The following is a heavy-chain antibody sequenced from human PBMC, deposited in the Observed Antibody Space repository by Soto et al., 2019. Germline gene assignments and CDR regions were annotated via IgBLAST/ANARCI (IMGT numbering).Heavy chain of an antibody. CDR3: ARKVTSGPIDY. CDR2: IYPGDSDT. J-gene: IGHJ4*02. D-gene: IGHD6-19*01. CDR1: GYSFTKYC. V-gene: IGHV5-51*01. Sequence: LNVYWRASGYSFTKYCIAWVRQMPGKGLEWMGIIYPGDSDTRYTPAFQGQVTISADKSTNTAYLQWSSLKASDTAMYYCARKVTSGPIDYWGQGSLVTVSS.